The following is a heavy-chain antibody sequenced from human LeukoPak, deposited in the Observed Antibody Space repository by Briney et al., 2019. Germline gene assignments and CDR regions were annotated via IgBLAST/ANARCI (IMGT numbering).Heavy chain of an antibody. CDR3: ARDCRLVTPLPTYYYYAMDV. Sequence: ASVKVSCKASGYTFSNYGISWVRQAPGHGLEWMGWISGYNGNTNSAQKVLGRVTMTTDTSTSTAYMELRSLRSDDTAVYYCARDCRLVTPLPTYYYYAMDVWGQGTTVTVSS. CDR2: ISGYNGNT. D-gene: IGHD2-21*02. V-gene: IGHV1-18*01. J-gene: IGHJ6*02. CDR1: GYTFSNYG.